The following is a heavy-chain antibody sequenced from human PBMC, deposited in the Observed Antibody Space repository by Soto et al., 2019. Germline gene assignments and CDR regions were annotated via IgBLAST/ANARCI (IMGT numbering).Heavy chain of an antibody. J-gene: IGHJ4*02. Sequence: QVQLVESGGGVVQPGRSLRLSCAASGFTFSSYAMHWVRQAPGKGLEWVAVISYDGSNKYYADSVKGRFTISRDNSKNTLYLQMNSLRAEDTAVYYCARASLPRITMIVVVITTIDYWGQGTLVTVSS. CDR3: ARASLPRITMIVVVITTIDY. D-gene: IGHD3-22*01. CDR1: GFTFSSYA. CDR2: ISYDGSNK. V-gene: IGHV3-30-3*01.